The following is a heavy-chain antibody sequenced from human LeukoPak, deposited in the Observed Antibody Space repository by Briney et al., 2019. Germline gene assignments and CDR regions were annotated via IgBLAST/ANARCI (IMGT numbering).Heavy chain of an antibody. CDR3: ARGSTYYDILTGVDY. CDR1: GFTFNRYG. D-gene: IGHD3-9*01. Sequence: PGRSLRLSCAASGFTFNRYGMHWVRQAPGKGLEWVSSISSSSSYIYYADSVKGRFTISRDNAKNSLYLQMNSLRAEDTAVYYCARGSTYYDILTGVDYWGQGTLVTVSS. J-gene: IGHJ4*02. V-gene: IGHV3-21*01. CDR2: ISSSSSYI.